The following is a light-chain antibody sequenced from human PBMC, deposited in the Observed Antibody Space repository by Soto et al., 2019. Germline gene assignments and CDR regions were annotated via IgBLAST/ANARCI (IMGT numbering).Light chain of an antibody. J-gene: IGLJ2*01. Sequence: QPVLTQPPSASGTPGQRVTISCSGSSSNIGNNTVHWYQQLPGTAPQLLIYSNNQRPSGFPDRISGSKSGTSASLAISGLPSDDEADYYCASWAYSLNGVVFGGGTKLTVL. CDR2: SNN. CDR1: SSNIGNNT. V-gene: IGLV1-44*01. CDR3: ASWAYSLNGVV.